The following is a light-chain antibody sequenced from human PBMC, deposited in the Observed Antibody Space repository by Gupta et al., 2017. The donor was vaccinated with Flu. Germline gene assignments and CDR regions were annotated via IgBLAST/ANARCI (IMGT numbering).Light chain of an antibody. V-gene: IGKV1-5*03. Sequence: DVQMTQSPSTLSASVGDRVTMTCRASQSISTWLAWYQQKPGKAPRLLIYKASTLESGVPSRFRGSGSGTEFTLTISGLQPDDFATYYCQQYTGHSRAFGQGTKLEI. CDR3: QQYTGHSRA. J-gene: IGKJ1*01. CDR2: KAS. CDR1: QSISTW.